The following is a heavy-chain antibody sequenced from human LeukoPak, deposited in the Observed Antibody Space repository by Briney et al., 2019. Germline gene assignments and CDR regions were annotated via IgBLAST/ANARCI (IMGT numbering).Heavy chain of an antibody. D-gene: IGHD1-7*01. CDR2: IWYDGSNK. V-gene: IGHV3-33*01. J-gene: IGHJ5*02. CDR1: GFTFSSYG. Sequence: GGSLRLSCAASGFTFSSYGMHWVRKAPGKGLEWVAVIWYDGSNKYYADSVKGRFTISRDNSKNTLYLQMNSLRAEDTAVYYCARAKLELRYDWFDPWGQGTLVTVSS. CDR3: ARAKLELRYDWFDP.